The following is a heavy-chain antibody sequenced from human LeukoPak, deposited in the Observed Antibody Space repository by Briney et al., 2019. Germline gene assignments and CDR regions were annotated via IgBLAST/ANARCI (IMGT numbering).Heavy chain of an antibody. CDR3: ARSSRYSSSDFDY. CDR1: GFTFSNAW. Sequence: GSLRLSCAASGFTFSNAWMSWVRQAPGKGLEWVGEINHSGSTNYNPSLKSRVTISVDTSKNQFSLKLSSVTAADTAVYYCARSSRYSSSDFDYWGQGNLVTVSS. CDR2: INHSGST. J-gene: IGHJ4*02. V-gene: IGHV4-34*01. D-gene: IGHD6-6*01.